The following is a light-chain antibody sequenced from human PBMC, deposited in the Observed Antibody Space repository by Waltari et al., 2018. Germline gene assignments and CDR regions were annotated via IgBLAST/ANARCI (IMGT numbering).Light chain of an antibody. CDR3: QTGGHGTWV. J-gene: IGLJ3*02. CDR2: VNSDGSH. CDR1: SGHSSNI. V-gene: IGLV4-69*01. Sequence: QLVVTQSPSASAPLGASVKLTCTLSSGHSSNIVAWLQQWQEKGPRYLMKVNSDGSHIKGDEIPDRFSGSSSGAERYLTISSLQSDDEADYYCQTGGHGTWVFGGGTTLTVL.